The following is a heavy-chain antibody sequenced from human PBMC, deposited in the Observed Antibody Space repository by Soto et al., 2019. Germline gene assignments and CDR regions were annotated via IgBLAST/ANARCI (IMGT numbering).Heavy chain of an antibody. CDR1: GFTFSKAW. D-gene: IGHD1-26*01. CDR2: IKSKTDGGTI. CDR3: STGGKYYGMDV. V-gene: IGHV3-15*01. Sequence: GGSLRLSCAASGFTFSKAWMSCARQAPGKGLEWVGRIKSKTDGGTIDYAAPVKGRFTISRDDSKNTLYLQMNSLRTEDTAVYYCSTGGKYYGMDVWGQGTTVTVSS. J-gene: IGHJ6*02.